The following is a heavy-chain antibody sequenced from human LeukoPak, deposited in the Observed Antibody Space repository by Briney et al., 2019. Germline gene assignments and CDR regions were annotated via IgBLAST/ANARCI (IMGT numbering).Heavy chain of an antibody. J-gene: IGHJ3*02. CDR1: GGSFSGYY. V-gene: IGHV4-59*08. CDR3: ARQPAATAAFDI. D-gene: IGHD5-18*01. Sequence: SETLSLTCAVYGGSFSGYYWSWIRQPPGKGLEWIGYISYTGGETNYNPSLKSRLTISVDTSKNQFSLMLTSVTAADTAVYYCARQPAATAAFDIWAQGTMVTVSS. CDR2: ISYTGGET.